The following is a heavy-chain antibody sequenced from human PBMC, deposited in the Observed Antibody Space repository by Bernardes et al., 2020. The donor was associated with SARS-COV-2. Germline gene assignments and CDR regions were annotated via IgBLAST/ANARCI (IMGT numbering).Heavy chain of an antibody. J-gene: IGHJ4*02. CDR2: INPNGGGT. CDR1: GYTFIAYY. V-gene: IGHV1-2*02. D-gene: IGHD4-17*01. CDR3: ARGPSYGFWPDY. Sequence: ASVKVSCKASGYTFIAYYIHWVRQAPGQGLEWMGWINPNGGGTNYAQNFQGRVIMTRDTSITTAYMELRRLRSDDAAVYYCARGPSYGFWPDYWGQGTLVTVSS.